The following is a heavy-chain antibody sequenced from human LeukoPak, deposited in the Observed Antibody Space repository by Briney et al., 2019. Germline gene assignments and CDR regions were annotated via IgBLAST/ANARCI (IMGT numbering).Heavy chain of an antibody. V-gene: IGHV4-34*01. D-gene: IGHD6-6*01. CDR3: ARGRSSGQQYQPYYYFDY. Sequence: PSETLSLTCAVYGGSFSGYYWSWIRQPPGKGLEWIGEINHSGSTNYNPSLKSRVTISVDTSKNQFSLKPSSVTAADTAVYYCARGRSSGQQYQPYYYFDYWGQGTLVTVSS. J-gene: IGHJ4*02. CDR1: GGSFSGYY. CDR2: INHSGST.